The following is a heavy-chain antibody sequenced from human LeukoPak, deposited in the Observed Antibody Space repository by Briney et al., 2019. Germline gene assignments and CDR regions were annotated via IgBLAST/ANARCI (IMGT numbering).Heavy chain of an antibody. V-gene: IGHV3-21*01. D-gene: IGHD3-3*01. Sequence: GGSLRLSCAASGFTFGSYSMNWVRQAPGKGLEWVSSISSSSSYIYYADSVKGRFTISRDNAKNSLYLQMNSLRAEDTAVYYCARGTQPEYYDFWSGYSEVGGMDVWGQGTTVTVSS. CDR2: ISSSSSYI. J-gene: IGHJ6*02. CDR1: GFTFGSYS. CDR3: ARGTQPEYYDFWSGYSEVGGMDV.